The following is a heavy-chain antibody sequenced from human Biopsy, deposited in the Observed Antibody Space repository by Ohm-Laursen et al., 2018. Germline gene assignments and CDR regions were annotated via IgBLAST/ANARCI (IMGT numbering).Heavy chain of an antibody. CDR2: IIPILGIP. J-gene: IGHJ2*01. V-gene: IGHV1-69*04. CDR3: ARFPLGAYDSSGSYRAVENWHFDL. Sequence: VSSVKVSCKASGDSFSNYAISWVRQAPGQGLEWMGRIIPILGIPNIAQKFQARVTITADKSTTTAYMELSSLRSEDTAIYYCARFPLGAYDSSGSYRAVENWHFDLWGRGTLVTVSS. D-gene: IGHD3-22*01. CDR1: GDSFSNYA.